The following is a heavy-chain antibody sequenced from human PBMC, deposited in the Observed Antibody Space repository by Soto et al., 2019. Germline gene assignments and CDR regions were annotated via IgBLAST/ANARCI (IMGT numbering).Heavy chain of an antibody. V-gene: IGHV1-8*01. J-gene: IGHJ6*02. CDR2: MNRNRGKT. CDR1: GSTSTIYV. CDR3: ARDDDLTGTNYYYGMDV. D-gene: IGHD1-7*01. Sequence: ASVKVSSKASGSTSTIYVITWWRQAPGQGLEWMGWMNRNRGKTGYAQKFQGRVTMTRNTFIGTAYMELSSLRSEDTAVYYCARDDDLTGTNYYYGMDVWG.